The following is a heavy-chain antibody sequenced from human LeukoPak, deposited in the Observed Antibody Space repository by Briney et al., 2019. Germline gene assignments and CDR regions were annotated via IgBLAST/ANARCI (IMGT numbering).Heavy chain of an antibody. CDR1: GGSFSGYY. D-gene: IGHD6-6*01. V-gene: IGHV4-34*01. Sequence: SETLSLTCAVYGGSFSGYYWSWIRQPPWKGLEWIGEINHSGSTNYNPSLKSRVTISVDTSKNQFSLKLSSVTAADTAVYYCARHPSNMYSSSAIVDYWGQGTLVTVSS. CDR2: INHSGST. J-gene: IGHJ4*02. CDR3: ARHPSNMYSSSAIVDY.